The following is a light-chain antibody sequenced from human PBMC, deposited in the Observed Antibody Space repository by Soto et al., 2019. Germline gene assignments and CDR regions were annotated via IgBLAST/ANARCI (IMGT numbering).Light chain of an antibody. CDR3: QQYNNWPRT. Sequence: EIVMTQSPATLSVSPGERATLSCRASQSVSSNLAWYQQKPGQPPRLLIYGASTRATGIPARFSGSGSGTEFTLTISSLQSEDFAVYYCQQYNNWPRTFGQGTKVKIK. V-gene: IGKV3-15*01. CDR2: GAS. CDR1: QSVSSN. J-gene: IGKJ1*01.